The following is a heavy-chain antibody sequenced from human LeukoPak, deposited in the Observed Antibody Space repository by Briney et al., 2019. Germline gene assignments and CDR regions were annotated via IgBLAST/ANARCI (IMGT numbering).Heavy chain of an antibody. CDR1: GFSLTTYA. CDR2: ISDRGDST. D-gene: IGHD2-21*02. Sequence: GGSLRLSCAASGFSLTTYAMGWVRQAPGKGLEWVSVISDRGDSTYYADSVKGRFTISRDSSKNTLYLQMNSLGGEDTALYYCAKGRWGLTINNFDLWGQGTMVTVSS. V-gene: IGHV3-23*01. J-gene: IGHJ3*01. CDR3: AKGRWGLTINNFDL.